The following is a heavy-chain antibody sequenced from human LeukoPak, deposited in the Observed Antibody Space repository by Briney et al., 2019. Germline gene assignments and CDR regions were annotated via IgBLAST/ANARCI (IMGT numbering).Heavy chain of an antibody. V-gene: IGHV3-30*02. CDR3: AKDRSIFVVVPAATVDY. J-gene: IGHJ4*01. CDR1: GFTFSSYS. D-gene: IGHD2-2*01. CDR2: IRYDGSNK. Sequence: PAGSLRLSCAASGFTFSSYSMNWVRQAPGKGLEWVAFIRYDGSNKYYADSMKGRSTISRDNSKNTLYLQMNSLRAEDTAVHYCAKDRSIFVVVPAATVDYWGQGTLVTVS.